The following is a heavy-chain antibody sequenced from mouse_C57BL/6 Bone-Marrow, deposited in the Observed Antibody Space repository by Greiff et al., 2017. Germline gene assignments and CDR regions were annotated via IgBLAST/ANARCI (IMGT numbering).Heavy chain of an antibody. V-gene: IGHV2-2*01. CDR2: IWSGGST. D-gene: IGHD1-1*01. CDR1: GFSLTSYG. J-gene: IGHJ1*03. Sequence: QVQLQQSGPGLVQPSQTLSITCTVSGFSLTSYGVHWVRQSPGKGLEWLGVIWSGGSTDYNAAFIYRLSISKDDSKNQVSSKMNSLQADDTAIYYCSRKDYGSSPWYFDVWGTGTTVTVSS. CDR3: SRKDYGSSPWYFDV.